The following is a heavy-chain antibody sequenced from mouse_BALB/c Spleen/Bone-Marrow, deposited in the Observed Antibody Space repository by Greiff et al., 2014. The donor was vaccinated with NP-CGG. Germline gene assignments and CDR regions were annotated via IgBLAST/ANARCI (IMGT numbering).Heavy chain of an antibody. CDR1: GYALSSSW. D-gene: IGHD1-1*01. Sequence: QVHVKQSGPELVKPGASVKISCKASGYALSSSWMNWVKQRPGQGLEWIGRIYPGDGDTNYNGKFKGKATLTADKSSSTAYMQFSSLTSVDSAVYFCARDYYGSSFDYWGQGTTLTVSS. J-gene: IGHJ2*01. V-gene: IGHV1-82*01. CDR3: ARDYYGSSFDY. CDR2: IYPGDGDT.